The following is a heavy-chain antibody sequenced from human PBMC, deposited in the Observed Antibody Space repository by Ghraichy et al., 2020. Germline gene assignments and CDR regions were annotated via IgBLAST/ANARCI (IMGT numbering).Heavy chain of an antibody. Sequence: GGSLRLSCAASGFIFNLYAMSWVRQAPGKGLEWVSSIRDNGASTYYADSVKGRFTISRDNSKNTLHLQMDRLRADDTALYYCVRSFPDYVGVYYFDFWGQGTLVTVSS. J-gene: IGHJ4*02. V-gene: IGHV3-23*01. CDR1: GFIFNLYA. CDR3: VRSFPDYVGVYYFDF. D-gene: IGHD1-26*01. CDR2: IRDNGAST.